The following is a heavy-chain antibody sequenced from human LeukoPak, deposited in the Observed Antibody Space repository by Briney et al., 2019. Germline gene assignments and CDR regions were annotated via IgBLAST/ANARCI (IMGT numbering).Heavy chain of an antibody. D-gene: IGHD5-18*01. CDR2: ISGSGGYT. Sequence: GGSLRLSCAASGFTFSSCAMSWVRQAPGKGLEWVSAISGSGGYTFYSDSVKGRFTISRDNSKNTLSLQMDSLRVEDTAVYYCAKKRGYTYGDPFDYWGQGTLVTVSS. J-gene: IGHJ4*02. V-gene: IGHV3-23*01. CDR3: AKKRGYTYGDPFDY. CDR1: GFTFSSCA.